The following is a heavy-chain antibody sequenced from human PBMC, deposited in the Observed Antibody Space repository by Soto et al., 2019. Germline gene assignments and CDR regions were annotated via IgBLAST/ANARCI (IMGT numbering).Heavy chain of an antibody. CDR1: GGSMSTYY. V-gene: IGHV4-59*01. CDR3: ATQTYGSGRASWFDP. J-gene: IGHJ5*02. Sequence: SETLSLTCTASGGSMSTYYWNWIRQPPGKGLEWIGYIYYSGSTNYNPSLKSRVTISVDTSKNQFSLKLSSVTAADTAVYYCATQTYGSGRASWFDPWGQGTLVTVSS. D-gene: IGHD3-10*01. CDR2: IYYSGST.